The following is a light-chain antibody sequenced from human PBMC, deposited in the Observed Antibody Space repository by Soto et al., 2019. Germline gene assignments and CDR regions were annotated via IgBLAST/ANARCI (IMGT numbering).Light chain of an antibody. CDR3: QQYNKWPLT. Sequence: EIVLTQSPDTLSLSPGDRATLSCRASQSVGHMFLAWFQQKPGQAPRLLIFGSSNRATGIPDRFSGSGSGTDFTLSISRLEPEDFAVYYCQQYNKWPLTFGPGTKVDIK. V-gene: IGKV3-20*01. CDR1: QSVGHMF. CDR2: GSS. J-gene: IGKJ3*01.